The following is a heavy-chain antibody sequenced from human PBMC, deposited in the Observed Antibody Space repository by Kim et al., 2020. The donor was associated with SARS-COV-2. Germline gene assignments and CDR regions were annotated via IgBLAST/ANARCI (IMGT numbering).Heavy chain of an antibody. CDR1: GFTFSSYE. CDR3: ASGRDVLLWFGELYNPYFDY. J-gene: IGHJ4*02. D-gene: IGHD3-10*01. V-gene: IGHV3-48*03. Sequence: GGSLRLSCAASGFTFSSYEMNWVRQAPGKGLEWVSYISSSGSTIYYADSVKGRFTISRDNAKNSLYLQMNSLRAEDTAVYYCASGRDVLLWFGELYNPYFDYWGQGTLVTVSS. CDR2: ISSSGSTI.